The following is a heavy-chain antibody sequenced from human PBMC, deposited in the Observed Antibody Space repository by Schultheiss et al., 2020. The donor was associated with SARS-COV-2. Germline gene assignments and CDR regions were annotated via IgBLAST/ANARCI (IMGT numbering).Heavy chain of an antibody. CDR2: IYHSGST. V-gene: IGHV4-4*02. CDR1: GGSISSSNW. D-gene: IGHD6-19*01. Sequence: SETLSLTCAVSGGSISSSNWWSWVRQPPGKGLEWIGEIYHSGSTNYNPSLKSRVTISVDTSKNQFSLKLSSVTAADTAVYYCARNRYSSGWYGGDAFDIWGQGTMVTVSS. CDR3: ARNRYSSGWYGGDAFDI. J-gene: IGHJ3*02.